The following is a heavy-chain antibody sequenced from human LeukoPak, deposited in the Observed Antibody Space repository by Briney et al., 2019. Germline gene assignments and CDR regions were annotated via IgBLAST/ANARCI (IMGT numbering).Heavy chain of an antibody. CDR1: GGSISSYY. Sequence: SENLSLTCTVSGGSISSYYWSWIRQPPGKGLEWIGYIYYSGSTNYNPSLKSRVTISVDTSKNQFSLKLSSVTAADTAVYYCASHYDFWSGYFDYWGQGTLVTVSS. D-gene: IGHD3-3*01. V-gene: IGHV4-59*01. CDR2: IYYSGST. CDR3: ASHYDFWSGYFDY. J-gene: IGHJ4*02.